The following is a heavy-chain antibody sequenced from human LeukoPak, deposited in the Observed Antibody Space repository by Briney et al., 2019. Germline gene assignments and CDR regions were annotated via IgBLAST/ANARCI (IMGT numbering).Heavy chain of an antibody. CDR1: GFTFGDYA. CDR2: IRSKAYGGTT. J-gene: IGHJ4*02. V-gene: IGHV3-49*03. Sequence: GGSLGLSCTASGFTFGDYAMSWFRQAPGKGLEWVGFIRSKAYGGTTEYAASVKGRFTISRDDSKSIAYLQMNSLKTEDTAVYYCTRASLWFGEFYFDYWGQGTLVTVSS. CDR3: TRASLWFGEFYFDY. D-gene: IGHD3-10*01.